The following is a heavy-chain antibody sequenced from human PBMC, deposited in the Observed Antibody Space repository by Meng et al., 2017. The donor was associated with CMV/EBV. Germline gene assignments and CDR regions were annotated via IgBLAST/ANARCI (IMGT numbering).Heavy chain of an antibody. D-gene: IGHD2-2*01. J-gene: IGHJ6*02. CDR1: GFTFSNYS. CDR2: ISSSSSTI. CDR3: ARDHCSSTSCYLLYYYYGMDV. V-gene: IGHV3-48*04. Sequence: GESLKISCAASGFTFSNYSMNWVRQAPGKGLEWVSYISSSSSTIYYADSVKGRFTISRDNAKNSLYLQMNSLRAEDTAVYYCARDHCSSTSCYLLYYYYGMDVWGQGTTVTVSS.